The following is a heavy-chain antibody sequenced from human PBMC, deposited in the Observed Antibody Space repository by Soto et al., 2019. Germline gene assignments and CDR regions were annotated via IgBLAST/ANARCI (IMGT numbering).Heavy chain of an antibody. J-gene: IGHJ4*02. D-gene: IGHD3-10*01. V-gene: IGHV2-5*02. CDR1: GFSLITSGVC. Sequence: SGPTLVNPTQTLTLTCTFSGFSLITSGVCLGCMRQPPGKCLEWLARVYLDDDKRYIRSLNSMLTITKGTSKNQVFVTMTNMDPXDTATXYXAHRQGILVWFAESYFDYWGQGTLVTVSS. CDR2: VYLDDDK. CDR3: AHRQGILVWFAESYFDY.